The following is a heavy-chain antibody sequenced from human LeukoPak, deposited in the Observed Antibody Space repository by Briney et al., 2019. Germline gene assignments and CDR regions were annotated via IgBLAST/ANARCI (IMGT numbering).Heavy chain of an antibody. J-gene: IGHJ4*02. CDR2: INLNSGGT. CDR3: ARDAGYCTGGSCWYFDH. D-gene: IGHD2-15*01. CDR1: GYTFTDYY. V-gene: IGHV1-2*02. Sequence: ASVKVSCKASGYTFTDYYMHWVRQAPGQRLEWMGSINLNSGGTNFAQRFQGRVTMTRDTSISTAYMDLSRLISDDTAVYYCARDAGYCTGGSCWYFDHWGQGTLVTVSS.